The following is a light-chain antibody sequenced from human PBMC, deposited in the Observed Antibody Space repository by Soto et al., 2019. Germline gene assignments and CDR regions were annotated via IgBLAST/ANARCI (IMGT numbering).Light chain of an antibody. CDR2: GAY. CDR1: QSVSSDY. Sequence: IVLTQSPGTLSLSPGDSASVSCRGSQSVSSDYLAWYQQKPGQAPRLLIYGAYSRATGIPDRFSGSGSGTDFALTINRLEPDDFAVYYCQQSSNWPPITFGQGTRLEI. CDR3: QQSSNWPPIT. V-gene: IGKV3D-20*02. J-gene: IGKJ5*01.